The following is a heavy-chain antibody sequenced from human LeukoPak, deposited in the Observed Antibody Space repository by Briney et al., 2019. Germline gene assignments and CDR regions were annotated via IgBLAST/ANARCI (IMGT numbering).Heavy chain of an antibody. D-gene: IGHD5-12*01. Sequence: GGSLRFSCAASGFSVSSNYMSWVRQAPGKGLEWVSVLYSSGYSKYPDSVKGRFSISRDTSENTLSLQMNSLRAEDSAVYYCAAKGNGYTGTYVFAHWGRGTLVTVSS. CDR2: LYSSGYS. CDR1: GFSVSSNY. J-gene: IGHJ5*02. CDR3: AAKGNGYTGTYVFAH. V-gene: IGHV3-66*01.